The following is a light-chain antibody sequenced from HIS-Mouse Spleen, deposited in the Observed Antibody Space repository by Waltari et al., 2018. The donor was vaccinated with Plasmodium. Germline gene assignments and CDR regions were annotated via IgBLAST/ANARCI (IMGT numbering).Light chain of an antibody. CDR3: QSADSSGTPNWV. V-gene: IGLV3-25*03. J-gene: IGLJ3*02. CDR2: KDS. Sequence: SYELTQPPSVSVSPGQTARITCSGDALPKQYAYWYQQKPGQAPVLVIYKDSERPSGIPEGGSGSSSGTTVTLTISGVQAEDEADYYCQSADSSGTPNWVFGGGTKLTVL. CDR1: ALPKQY.